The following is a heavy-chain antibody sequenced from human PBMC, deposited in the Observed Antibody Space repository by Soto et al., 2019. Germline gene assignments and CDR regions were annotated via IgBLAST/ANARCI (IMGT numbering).Heavy chain of an antibody. Sequence: PGGSLRLSCAASGFTFSSYAMHWVRQAPGKGLEWVAVISYDGSNKYYADSVKGRFTISRDNSKNTLYLQMNSLRAEDTAVYYCAREAARPNGMDVWGQGTTVTVYS. CDR1: GFTFSSYA. J-gene: IGHJ6*02. CDR2: ISYDGSNK. V-gene: IGHV3-30-3*01. D-gene: IGHD6-6*01. CDR3: AREAARPNGMDV.